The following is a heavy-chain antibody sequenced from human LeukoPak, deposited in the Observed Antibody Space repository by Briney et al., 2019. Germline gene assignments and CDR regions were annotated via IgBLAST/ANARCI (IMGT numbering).Heavy chain of an antibody. Sequence: QSGGSLRLSCAASGFTFRNYGMHWVRQAPGREPEWVAVISSGGRNKFYTDSVKGRFTISRDDSKNMLYLQMNSLTIEDTAIYYCAKEFAAIVALDSWGQGALITVSS. CDR3: AKEFAAIVALDS. V-gene: IGHV3-30*18. CDR2: ISSGGRNK. CDR1: GFTFRNYG. J-gene: IGHJ4*02. D-gene: IGHD2-15*01.